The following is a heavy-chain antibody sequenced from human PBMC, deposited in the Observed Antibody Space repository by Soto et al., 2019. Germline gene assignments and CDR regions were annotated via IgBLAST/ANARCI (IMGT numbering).Heavy chain of an antibody. CDR3: ARFPQTAIVGAAYFDY. CDR1: GGTFSSYI. J-gene: IGHJ4*02. V-gene: IGHV1-69*02. CDR2: VIPILGIA. Sequence: QVQLVQSGAEVKKPGSSVKVSCKASGGTFSSYIISWVRQAPGQGLEWMGRVIPILGIANYAQKFQGRVTSTEDKSTSTAYMELSSLRSEDTAVYYCARFPQTAIVGAAYFDYWGQGTLVTVSS. D-gene: IGHD1-26*01.